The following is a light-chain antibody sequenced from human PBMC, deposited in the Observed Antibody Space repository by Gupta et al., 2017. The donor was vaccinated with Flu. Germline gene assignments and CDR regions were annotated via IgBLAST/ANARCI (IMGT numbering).Light chain of an antibody. CDR2: AAS. V-gene: IGKV1-9*01. Sequence: DVQLTQSPSFLSASVGDRVTITCRTSQVISSYFAWYQQKPGKAPKLLIYAASTLQSGVPSRFSGSGYGTEFTLTITSRQPEDFATYYCQQRNNYPPITFGQGTRLEIK. CDR3: QQRNNYPPIT. J-gene: IGKJ5*01. CDR1: QVISSY.